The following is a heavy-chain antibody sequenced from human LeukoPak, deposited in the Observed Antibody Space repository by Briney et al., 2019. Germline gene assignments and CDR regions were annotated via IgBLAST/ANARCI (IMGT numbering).Heavy chain of an antibody. J-gene: IGHJ6*02. V-gene: IGHV3-33*08. CDR2: IWHDGSYK. CDR1: GFTFSSYA. Sequence: PGGSLRLSCAASGFTFSSYAMHWVRQAPGKGLEWVALIWHDGSYKYYADSVKGRFTLSRDNSKNTVYLQMSSLRPEDTAVYYCAGVLLVADIPYGLDVWGQGINVVVSS. D-gene: IGHD5-12*01. CDR3: AGVLLVADIPYGLDV.